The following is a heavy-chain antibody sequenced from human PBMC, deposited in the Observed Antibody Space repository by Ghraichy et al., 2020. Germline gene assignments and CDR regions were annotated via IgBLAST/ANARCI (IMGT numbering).Heavy chain of an antibody. V-gene: IGHV4-59*01. CDR1: GGSINNYY. CDR2: IYYSGNT. CDR3: ARSSYYDDAFDF. D-gene: IGHD3-22*01. Sequence: SETLSLTCAVSGGSINNYYWNWIRQPPGKGLDYIGYIYYSGNTKYNPSLKSRATLSVDRSKNQFSLKLRSVTAADTAVYYCARSSYYDDAFDFWGHGTLVTVSS. J-gene: IGHJ3*01.